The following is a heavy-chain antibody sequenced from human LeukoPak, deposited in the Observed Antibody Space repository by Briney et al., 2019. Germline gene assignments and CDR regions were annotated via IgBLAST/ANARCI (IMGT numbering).Heavy chain of an antibody. Sequence: ASVKVSCKASGYSFTNYKIHWLRQAPGQGLQWMGIIDPSGPSVTYAQIFKGRLIVTRDTSTSTVYMRLSSLRSEDSAMYYCARATSPIAYDWNSWGQGTLVTVSS. V-gene: IGHV1-46*01. J-gene: IGHJ4*02. CDR3: ARATSPIAYDWNS. CDR1: GYSFTNYK. CDR2: IDPSGPSV. D-gene: IGHD5-12*01.